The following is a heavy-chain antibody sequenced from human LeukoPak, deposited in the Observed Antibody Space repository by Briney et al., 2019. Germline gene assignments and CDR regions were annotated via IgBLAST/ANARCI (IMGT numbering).Heavy chain of an antibody. V-gene: IGHV3-21*01. CDR1: GFTFDDYA. CDR3: PRDPDYGDYDSFFDY. CDR2: ISSSSSYI. Sequence: PGGSLRLSCAASGFTFDDYAMHWVRQAPGKGPEWVSSISSSSSYIYYADSVKGRFTISRDNAKNSLYLQMNSLRAEDTAVYYCPRDPDYGDYDSFFDYWGQGALVTVSS. J-gene: IGHJ4*02. D-gene: IGHD4-17*01.